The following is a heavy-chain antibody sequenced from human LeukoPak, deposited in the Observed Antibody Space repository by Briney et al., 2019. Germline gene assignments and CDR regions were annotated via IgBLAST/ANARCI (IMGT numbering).Heavy chain of an antibody. CDR3: ARHADGNQVDY. CDR2: IYYSGST. Sequence: PSETLSLTCTVSGGSISSFYWSWIRQPPGKGLEWIEYIYYSGSTNYNPSLNSRVTISVDTSKNQFSLKLSSVTAADTAVYYCARHADGNQVDYWGQGTLVTVSS. D-gene: IGHD4-17*01. CDR1: GGSISSFY. V-gene: IGHV4-59*08. J-gene: IGHJ4*02.